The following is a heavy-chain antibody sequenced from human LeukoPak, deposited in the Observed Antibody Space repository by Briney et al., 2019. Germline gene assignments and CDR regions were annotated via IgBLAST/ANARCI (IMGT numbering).Heavy chain of an antibody. D-gene: IGHD2-15*01. Sequence: GGSLRLSCAASGFTFSSYSMNWVRQAPGKGLEWVSYISSSSSTIYYADSVKGRFTISRDNAKNSLYLQMNSLRAEDTAVYYCAVGYCSGGSCYSAETIDYWGQGTLVTVSS. J-gene: IGHJ4*02. CDR1: GFTFSSYS. CDR3: AVGYCSGGSCYSAETIDY. V-gene: IGHV3-48*01. CDR2: ISSSSSTI.